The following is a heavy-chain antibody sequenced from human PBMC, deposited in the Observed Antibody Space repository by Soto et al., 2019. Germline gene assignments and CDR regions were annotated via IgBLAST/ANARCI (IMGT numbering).Heavy chain of an antibody. CDR3: ARVAEGGVVPPRDV. CDR1: GGTFSSYT. J-gene: IGHJ6*02. CDR2: IIPILGIA. Sequence: QVQLVQSGAEVKKPGSSVKVSCKASGGTFSSYTISWVRQAPGQGLEWMGRIIPILGIANYAQKFQGRVTITEDKSTTTAYMELSTLRSEDTAVYYCARVAEGGVVPPRDVWGQGTTVTVSS. V-gene: IGHV1-69*02. D-gene: IGHD2-2*01.